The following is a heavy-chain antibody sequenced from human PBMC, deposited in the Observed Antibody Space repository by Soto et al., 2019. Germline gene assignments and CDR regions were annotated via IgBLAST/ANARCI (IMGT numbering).Heavy chain of an antibody. J-gene: IGHJ4*02. CDR1: GASVRSGDYY. Sequence: SETLSLTCSVSGASVRSGDYYWSCIRQAPGKGLEWIGYIYNSGGSYYNPSLKGRLTISIDTSKNQFSLKLNSVTAADMAIYYCVGTGTTDDYWGRGTLVTVSS. D-gene: IGHD4-17*01. CDR2: IYNSGGS. V-gene: IGHV4-30-4*01. CDR3: VGTGTTDDY.